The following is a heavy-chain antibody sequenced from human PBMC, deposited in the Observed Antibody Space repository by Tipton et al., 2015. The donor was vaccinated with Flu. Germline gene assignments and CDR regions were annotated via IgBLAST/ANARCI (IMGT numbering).Heavy chain of an antibody. CDR3: AREGAPSLGWNPDY. J-gene: IGHJ4*02. CDR2: IHESGST. CDR1: GVSISSSGLY. V-gene: IGHV4-39*07. Sequence: TLSLTCTVSGVSISSSGLYWGWIRQPPGKGLEWIANIHESGSTHFHPSLKSRVTISLDTSKNQFYLEMTSVTAADTAMYYCAREGAPSLGWNPDYWGQGTQVTVSS. D-gene: IGHD1-1*01.